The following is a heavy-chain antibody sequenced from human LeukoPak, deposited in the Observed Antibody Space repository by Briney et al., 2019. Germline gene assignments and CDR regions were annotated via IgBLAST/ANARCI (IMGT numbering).Heavy chain of an antibody. J-gene: IGHJ5*02. CDR1: GGSISSSSYY. CDR2: IYYSGST. V-gene: IGHV4-39*02. D-gene: IGHD5-24*01. CDR3: ARESDGYRDNWFDP. Sequence: SETLSLTCTVPGGSISSSSYYWGWIRQPPGKGLEWIGSIYYSGSTYYNPSLKSRVTISVDTSKNQFSLKLSSVTAADTAVYYCARESDGYRDNWFDPWGQGTLVTVSS.